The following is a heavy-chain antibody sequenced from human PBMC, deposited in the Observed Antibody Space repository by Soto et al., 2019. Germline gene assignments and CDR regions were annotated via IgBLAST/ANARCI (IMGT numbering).Heavy chain of an antibody. J-gene: IGHJ4*02. Sequence: PLETLSLTCTVSGGSISSYYWSWIRQPPGKGLEWIGYIYYSGSTNYNPSLKSRVTISVDTSKNQFSLKLSSVTAADTAVYYCATLTGQGYFDYWGQGTLVTVSS. D-gene: IGHD3-10*01. CDR3: ATLTGQGYFDY. V-gene: IGHV4-59*01. CDR2: IYYSGST. CDR1: GGSISSYY.